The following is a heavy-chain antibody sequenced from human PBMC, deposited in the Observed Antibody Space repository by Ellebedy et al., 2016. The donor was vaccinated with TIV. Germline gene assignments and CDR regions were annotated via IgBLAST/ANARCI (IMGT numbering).Heavy chain of an antibody. V-gene: IGHV1-8*02. CDR3: ARDLDYGGNI. J-gene: IGHJ4*02. CDR1: GYTFTSYG. Sequence: ASVKVSXKASGYTFTSYGISWVRQATGQGLEWMGWMNPNSGNTGYAQKFQGRVTMTRNTSISTAYMELSSLRSEDTAVYYCARDLDYGGNIWGQGTLVTVSS. D-gene: IGHD4-23*01. CDR2: MNPNSGNT.